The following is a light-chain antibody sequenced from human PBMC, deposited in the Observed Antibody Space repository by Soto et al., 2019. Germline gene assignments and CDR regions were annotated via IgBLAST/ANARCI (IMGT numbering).Light chain of an antibody. V-gene: IGKV3-20*01. J-gene: IGKJ1*01. Sequence: EIVLTQSPGTLSLSPGESATLSCRASQSIGSNSLAWYQQRPGQVPRLLISATSTRATGIPDRFSGSGSGTDFNLTISRLEPEDFAIYYCQHYGSSPRTFGHGTRV. CDR3: QHYGSSPRT. CDR1: QSIGSNS. CDR2: ATS.